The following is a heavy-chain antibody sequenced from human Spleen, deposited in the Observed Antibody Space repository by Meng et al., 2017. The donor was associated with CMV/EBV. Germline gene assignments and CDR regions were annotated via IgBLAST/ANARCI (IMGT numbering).Heavy chain of an antibody. Sequence: TCTFSGFALTTSGVGVAWFRQPPGRALEWLALIYWNDDYRHSPSLKTRVTITKDTSKNQVVLTMSNMDPVDTATYYCARVQMAKVDPWGQGTLVTVSS. CDR1: GFALTTSGVG. J-gene: IGHJ5*02. CDR2: IYWNDDY. CDR3: ARVQMAKVDP. V-gene: IGHV2-5*01. D-gene: IGHD5-24*01.